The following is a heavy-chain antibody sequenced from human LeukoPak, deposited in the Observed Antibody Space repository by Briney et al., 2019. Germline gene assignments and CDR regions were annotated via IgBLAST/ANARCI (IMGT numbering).Heavy chain of an antibody. J-gene: IGHJ4*02. CDR1: GFTFRNYV. V-gene: IGHV3-23*01. D-gene: IGHD1-26*01. CDR3: AKEASSGNFVKIDC. CDR2: ITGDGGGT. Sequence: PGGSLRLSCAASGFTFRNYVMSWVRQTPEKGLEWVSAITGDGGGTNHADSVKGRFTIFRDNSKNTLYLQMNSLRHEDTDVYYCAKEASSGNFVKIDCWGQGALVTVSS.